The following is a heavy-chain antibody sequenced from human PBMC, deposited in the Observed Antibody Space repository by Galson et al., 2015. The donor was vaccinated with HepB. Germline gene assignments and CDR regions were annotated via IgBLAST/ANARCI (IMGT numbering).Heavy chain of an antibody. CDR3: AKDLGRGVRGVTCFDY. D-gene: IGHD3-10*01. J-gene: IGHJ4*02. CDR1: GFTFSNYA. Sequence: SLRLSCAASGFTFSNYAMTWVRQAPGKGLEWVSGISGSGGSTYYADSVKGRFTISRDNSKNTLYLQMNSLRAEDTVVYYCAKDLGRGVRGVTCFDYWGQGTLVTVSS. CDR2: ISGSGGST. V-gene: IGHV3-23*01.